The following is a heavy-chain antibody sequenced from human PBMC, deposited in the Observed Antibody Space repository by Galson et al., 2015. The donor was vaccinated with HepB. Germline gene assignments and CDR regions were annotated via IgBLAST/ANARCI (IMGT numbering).Heavy chain of an antibody. CDR2: IIPIFGTA. D-gene: IGHD2-2*01. CDR3: AREDIVVVPAASRGFDY. V-gene: IGHV1-69*13. Sequence: SVKVSCKASGGTFSSYAISWVRQAPGQGLEWMGGIIPIFGTANYGQKFQGRVTITADESTSTAYMELSSLRSEDTAVYYCAREDIVVVPAASRGFDYWGQGTLVTVSS. CDR1: GGTFSSYA. J-gene: IGHJ4*02.